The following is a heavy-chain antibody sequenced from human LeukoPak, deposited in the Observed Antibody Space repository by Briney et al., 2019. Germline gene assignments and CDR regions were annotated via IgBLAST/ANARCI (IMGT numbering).Heavy chain of an antibody. J-gene: IGHJ4*02. V-gene: IGHV4-61*02. CDR3: ARDSSGYYYHY. D-gene: IGHD3-22*01. CDR1: GGSISSGSYY. CDR2: IYTSGST. Sequence: PSETLSLTCTVSGGSISSGSYYWSWIRQPAGKGLEWIGRIYTSGSTNYNPSLKSRVTISVDTSKNQFSLKLSSVTAADTAVYYRARDSSGYYYHYWGQGTLVTVSS.